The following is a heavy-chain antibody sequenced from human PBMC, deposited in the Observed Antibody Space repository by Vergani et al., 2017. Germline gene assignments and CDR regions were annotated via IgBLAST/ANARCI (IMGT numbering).Heavy chain of an antibody. CDR2: ISWNSGSI. J-gene: IGHJ4*02. Sequence: EVQLVESGGGLVQPGRSLRLSCAASGFTFDDYAMHWVRQAPGKGLEWVSGISWNSGSIGYADSVKGRFTISRDNAKNSLYLQMNSLRAEDTALYYCAKDIEGYAIPGGVDYWGQGTLVTVSS. CDR3: AKDIEGYAIPGGVDY. CDR1: GFTFDDYA. D-gene: IGHD5-24*01. V-gene: IGHV3-9*01.